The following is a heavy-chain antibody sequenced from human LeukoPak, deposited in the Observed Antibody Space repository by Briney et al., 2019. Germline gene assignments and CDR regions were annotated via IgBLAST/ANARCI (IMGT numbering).Heavy chain of an antibody. CDR2: TYYRSKWYN. D-gene: IGHD3-9*01. CDR1: GDSVPSNSAA. J-gene: IGHJ6*04. V-gene: IGHV6-1*01. CDR3: ARGYDILTGYYVDYYYYGMDV. Sequence: SQTLSLTCAISGDSVPSNSAAWNWIRQSPSRGLEWLGRTYYRSKWYNDYAVSVKSRITINPDTSKNQFSLQLNSVTPEDTAVYYCARGYDILTGYYVDYYYYGMDVWGKGTTVTVSS.